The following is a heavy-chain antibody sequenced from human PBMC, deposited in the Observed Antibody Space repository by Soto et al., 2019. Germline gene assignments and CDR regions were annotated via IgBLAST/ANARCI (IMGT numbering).Heavy chain of an antibody. CDR3: ARHDRECRCGTCIQYFDY. CDR2: IYPGDSDT. Sequence: GESLKISCKGSGYSFTSYWIGWVRQMPGKGLEWMGIIYPGDSDTRYSPSFQGQVTISADKSMSTAYLQWSSLKASDTAMYYCARHDRECRCGTCIQYFDYWGQRSLVTVSS. D-gene: IGHD2-15*01. J-gene: IGHJ4*02. CDR1: GYSFTSYW. V-gene: IGHV5-51*01.